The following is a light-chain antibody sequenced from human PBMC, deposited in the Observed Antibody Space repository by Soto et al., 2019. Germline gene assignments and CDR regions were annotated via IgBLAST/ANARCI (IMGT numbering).Light chain of an antibody. Sequence: DIQMTQSPSSVSASVGDRVTITCRASQSINNWLAWYQQKPGKAPKVVIYTTSILQSGVPSRFSDSRSGTDFTLTISSLQPEDFATYYCQQASSFPLTFGGGTKVEIK. CDR1: QSINNW. CDR3: QQASSFPLT. CDR2: TTS. J-gene: IGKJ4*01. V-gene: IGKV1-12*01.